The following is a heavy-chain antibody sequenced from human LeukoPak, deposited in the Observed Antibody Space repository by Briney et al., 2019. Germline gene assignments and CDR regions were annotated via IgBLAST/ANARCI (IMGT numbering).Heavy chain of an antibody. J-gene: IGHJ4*02. CDR1: GFTFSSYS. Sequence: GGPLRLSCAASGFTFSSYSMNWVRQAPGKGLEWVSYISSSSSTIYYADSVKGRFTISRDNAKNSLYLQMNSLRAEDTAVYYCARDEYQYYDFWSGYNYWGQGTLVTVSS. D-gene: IGHD3-3*01. CDR3: ARDEYQYYDFWSGYNY. V-gene: IGHV3-48*01. CDR2: ISSSSSTI.